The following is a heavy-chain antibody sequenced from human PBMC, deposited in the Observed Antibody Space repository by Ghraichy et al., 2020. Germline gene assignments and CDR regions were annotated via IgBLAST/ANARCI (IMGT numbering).Heavy chain of an antibody. V-gene: IGHV3-23*01. CDR3: AKDRYCPGGICPLDY. J-gene: IGHJ4*02. Sequence: GESLNISCATIGFTFTEYPMTWVRQAPGKGLEWVSYISGGGDKTYYADSVKGRFTISKDSSKNTLYLQMNNLRVDDTALYYCAKDRYCPGGICPLDYWGQGTLVTVSS. CDR2: ISGGGDKT. CDR1: GFTFTEYP. D-gene: IGHD2-8*02.